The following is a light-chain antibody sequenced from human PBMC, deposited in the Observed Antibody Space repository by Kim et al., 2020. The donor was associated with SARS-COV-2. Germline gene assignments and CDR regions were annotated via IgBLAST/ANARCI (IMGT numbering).Light chain of an antibody. CDR1: QSIGDY. J-gene: IGKJ2*01. Sequence: DIQLNQSPSSLSASIGDRVTITCRASQSIGDYLNWYQQKPGKAPDLLIYRASTVQSGVPSKFSGTGSGTDFTLTISSLQRDDIATYYCHQSYVVPGTFGQGTKLEI. CDR3: HQSYVVPGT. V-gene: IGKV1-39*01. CDR2: RAS.